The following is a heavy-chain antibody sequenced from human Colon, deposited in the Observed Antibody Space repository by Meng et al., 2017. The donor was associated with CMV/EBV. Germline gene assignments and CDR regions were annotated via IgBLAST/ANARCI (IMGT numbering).Heavy chain of an antibody. CDR2: ISYDSSHD. CDR1: GFTFSDYA. Sequence: GESLKISCTASGFTFSDYAMHWVRQAPGKGLEWVALISYDSSHDYYVDSLKGRFTISRDNSKNTHYLQMNSLRSDDTAVYYCMRGGFYDSGGWQGSDYWGQGTLVTVSS. J-gene: IGHJ4*02. CDR3: MRGGFYDSGGWQGSDY. V-gene: IGHV3-30*04. D-gene: IGHD3-22*01.